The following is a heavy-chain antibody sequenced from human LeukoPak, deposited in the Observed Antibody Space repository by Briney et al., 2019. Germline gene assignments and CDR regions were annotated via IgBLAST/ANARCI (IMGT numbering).Heavy chain of an antibody. J-gene: IGHJ3*02. CDR2: IYYSGST. CDR3: AKVGWLQGALYAFDI. V-gene: IGHV4-59*01. CDR1: GGSISSYY. Sequence: SETLFLTCTVSGGSISSYYWSWIRQPPGKGLEWIGYIYYSGSTNYNPSLKSRVTISVDTSKNQFSLKLSSVTAADTAVYYCAKVGWLQGALYAFDIWGQGTMVTVSS. D-gene: IGHD5-24*01.